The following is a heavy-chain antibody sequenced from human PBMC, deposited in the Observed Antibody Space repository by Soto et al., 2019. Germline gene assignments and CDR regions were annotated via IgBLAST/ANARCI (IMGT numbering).Heavy chain of an antibody. D-gene: IGHD3-16*01. V-gene: IGHV1-69*06. CDR2: FIPVLGTA. Sequence: QVQLVQSGAEVKKPGSSVKVSCKASGGNFNYHAINWVRQAPGQRLEWMGGFIPVLGTANYAQNFQGRVTITADTSKTIAYMELTGLNSEDTAVYYGAGGSFGGGHYANFDHWGQGTLVTVSS. CDR3: AGGSFGGGHYANFDH. CDR1: GGNFNYHA. J-gene: IGHJ4*02.